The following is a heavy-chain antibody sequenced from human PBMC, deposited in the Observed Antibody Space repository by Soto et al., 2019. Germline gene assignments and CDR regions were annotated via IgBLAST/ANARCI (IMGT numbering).Heavy chain of an antibody. CDR1: GFTFRSFT. CDR3: AKDVIPPPI. V-gene: IGHV3-23*01. CDR2: ISGSGGST. D-gene: IGHD2-21*01. Sequence: PGGSLRLSCAASGFTFRSFTMNWVRQAPGKGLEWVSTISGSGGSTYYADSVKGRFTISRDNSKNTLYLQMNSLRAEDTAVYYCAKDVIPPPIWGQGTTVTVSS. J-gene: IGHJ6*02.